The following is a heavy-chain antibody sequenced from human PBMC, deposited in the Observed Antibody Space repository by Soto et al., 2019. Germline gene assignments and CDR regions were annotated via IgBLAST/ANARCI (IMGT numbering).Heavy chain of an antibody. CDR3: VKDRDSNSWPSRDV. Sequence: GASVKVPCKTSGYTFTRNGISWVRQAPGQGLEWMGWISPKSGSIKYAQKFQGRVIMTTDTSTSTAYMELRSLRSDDTAVYYCVKDRDSNSWPSRDVWGPGTTVTVSS. D-gene: IGHD3-22*01. CDR1: GYTFTRNG. J-gene: IGHJ6*02. CDR2: ISPKSGSI. V-gene: IGHV1-18*01.